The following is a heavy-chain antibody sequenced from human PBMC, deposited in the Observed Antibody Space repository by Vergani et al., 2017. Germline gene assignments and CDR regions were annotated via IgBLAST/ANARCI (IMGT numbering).Heavy chain of an antibody. CDR3: ARISNYYDSSGYYDLYYWYFDL. CDR1: GFSLSNARMG. V-gene: IGHV2-26*01. CDR2: IFSNDEK. Sequence: QVTLKESGPVLVKPTETLTLTCTVSGFSLSNARMGVSWIRQPPGKALDWLAHIFSNDEKSYSTTLKCRLTISKDTSKSQVVLTMTNMDPVETATYYCARISNYYDSSGYYDLYYWYFDLWGRGTLVTVSS. J-gene: IGHJ2*01. D-gene: IGHD3-22*01.